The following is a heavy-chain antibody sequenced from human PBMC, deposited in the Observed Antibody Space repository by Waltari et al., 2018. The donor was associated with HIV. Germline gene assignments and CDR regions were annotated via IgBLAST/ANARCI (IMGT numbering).Heavy chain of an antibody. CDR2: LNSDGSSR. V-gene: IGHV3-74*01. CDR1: GFSVSHHW. J-gene: IGHJ4*02. Sequence: VQLVESGGGSIKTGGSLRLSWTAAGFSVSHHWMDWVSKGPGKGLVWVARLNSDGSSRNYADAVKGRFVISRDNARNTVYLQLNSLRVEDTAMYFCARASHYIEFSTFDGDYYFDVWGRGTRVAVAS. D-gene: IGHD2-15*01. CDR3: ARASHYIEFSTFDGDYYFDV.